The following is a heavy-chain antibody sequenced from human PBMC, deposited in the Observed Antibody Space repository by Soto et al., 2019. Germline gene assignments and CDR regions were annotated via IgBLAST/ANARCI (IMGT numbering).Heavy chain of an antibody. D-gene: IGHD3-10*01. CDR2: ISVDSGNT. Sequence: QVQLVQSGAELKKPGASAKVSCKASGYIFTSYGISWVRQAPGQGLEWMAWISVDSGNTKYAQNFQGRVTMTTDTSASTAHMEWRRLTSDDTDVYFCARFNGSGTNYYMDVWGKGTTGIVSS. J-gene: IGHJ6*03. CDR1: GYIFTSYG. V-gene: IGHV1-18*01. CDR3: ARFNGSGTNYYMDV.